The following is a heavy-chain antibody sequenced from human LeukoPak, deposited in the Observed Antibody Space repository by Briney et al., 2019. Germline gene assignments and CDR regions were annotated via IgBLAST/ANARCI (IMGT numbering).Heavy chain of an antibody. Sequence: SETLSLTCTVSGYSISSGYYWGWIRQPPGKGLEWIGEINHGGNTNYNPSLKSRVTISIGKSRNHVSLKLISVTAADTAVYYCAITNYDILTGYHKHFEHWGQGTLVTVSS. D-gene: IGHD3-9*01. V-gene: IGHV4-38-2*02. CDR1: GYSISSGYY. J-gene: IGHJ4*02. CDR3: AITNYDILTGYHKHFEH. CDR2: INHGGNT.